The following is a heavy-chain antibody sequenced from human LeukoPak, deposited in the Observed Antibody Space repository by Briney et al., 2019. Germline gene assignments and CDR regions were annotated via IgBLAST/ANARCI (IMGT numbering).Heavy chain of an antibody. V-gene: IGHV3-53*01. J-gene: IGHJ4*02. Sequence: GGSLRLSCAASGFTVISNDMTWVRQAPGKGLEWVSVLYSDGNTKYADSVQGRFTISRDNSKNTLYLEMSSLSPDDTAVYYCARGVEPLAANTLAYWGQGTLVTVSS. CDR2: LYSDGNT. CDR1: GFTVISND. D-gene: IGHD1-14*01. CDR3: ARGVEPLAANTLAY.